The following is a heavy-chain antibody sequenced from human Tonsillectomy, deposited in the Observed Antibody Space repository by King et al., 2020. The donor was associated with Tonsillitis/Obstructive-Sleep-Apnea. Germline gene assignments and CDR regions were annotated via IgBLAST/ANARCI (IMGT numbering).Heavy chain of an antibody. CDR2: IKSKPDGGTT. V-gene: IGHV3-15*01. Sequence: VQLVESGGGLVKPGGSLRLSCAVSGFTFSNAWMSWVRQAPGKGLEWVGRIKSKPDGGTTEDAAPVKGRFTISRDDSKNTLYLQMNSLKNDYTAVYYCTTDRIWRATEVGRYYYYMDVWGKGTTVTVSS. CDR1: GFTFSNAW. J-gene: IGHJ6*03. D-gene: IGHD1-26*01. CDR3: TTDRIWRATEVGRYYYYMDV.